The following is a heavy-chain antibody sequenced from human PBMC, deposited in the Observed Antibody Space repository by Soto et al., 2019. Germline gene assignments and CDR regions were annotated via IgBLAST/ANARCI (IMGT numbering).Heavy chain of an antibody. Sequence: ENLSLSCTLSGRSMNSSGYYWGWIRQPPGKGLEWIGSMFYGVSTYYNPSLKSRVTVSVDTSKNQFSLNLRSVTAADTAVYYCARLPSRHLVDYWGQGTVVTVS. CDR1: GRSMNSSGYY. J-gene: IGHJ4*02. D-gene: IGHD3-3*02. CDR2: MFYGVST. V-gene: IGHV4-39*01. CDR3: ARLPSRHLVDY.